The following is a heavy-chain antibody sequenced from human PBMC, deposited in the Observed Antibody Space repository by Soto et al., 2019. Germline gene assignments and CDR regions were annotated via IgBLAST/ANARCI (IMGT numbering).Heavy chain of an antibody. V-gene: IGHV3-23*01. D-gene: IGHD3-22*01. Sequence: GGSLRLSCAASGFTFSSYAMSWVRQAPGKGLEWVSAISGSGGSTYYADSVKGRFTISRDNSKNTLYLQMNSLRAEDTAVYYCAKDHHITMIVVVPQYFQHWGQGTLVTVSS. J-gene: IGHJ1*01. CDR1: GFTFSSYA. CDR3: AKDHHITMIVVVPQYFQH. CDR2: ISGSGGST.